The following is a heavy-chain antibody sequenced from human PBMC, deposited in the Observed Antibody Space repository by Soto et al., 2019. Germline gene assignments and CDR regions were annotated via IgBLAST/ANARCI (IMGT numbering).Heavy chain of an antibody. J-gene: IGHJ6*02. D-gene: IGHD3-10*01. CDR2: IYPGDSDT. CDR3: ARXIHYYGSGQGYYYDMDV. CDR1: GYSFTTYW. Sequence: GESLKISCKGSGYSFTTYWIGWVRQMPGKGLEWMGIIYPGDSDTRYSLSFQGPVTLSVDKSISTAYLQWSSLKASDTAMYYCARXIHYYGSGQGYYYDMDVWGQGTTGTVS. V-gene: IGHV5-51*01.